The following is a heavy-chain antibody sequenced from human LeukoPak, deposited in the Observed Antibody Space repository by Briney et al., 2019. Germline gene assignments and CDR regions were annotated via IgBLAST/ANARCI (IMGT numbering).Heavy chain of an antibody. CDR1: GFTFSSYA. Sequence: GGSLRLSCAASGFTFSSYAMSWVRQAPGKGLEWVSAISGSGGSTYYADSVKGRFTISRDSSKNTLYLQMNSLRAEDTAVYYCAKDLDGRSGGTSWGQGTLVTVSS. CDR3: AKDLDGRSGGTS. V-gene: IGHV3-23*01. D-gene: IGHD2-15*01. CDR2: ISGSGGST. J-gene: IGHJ4*02.